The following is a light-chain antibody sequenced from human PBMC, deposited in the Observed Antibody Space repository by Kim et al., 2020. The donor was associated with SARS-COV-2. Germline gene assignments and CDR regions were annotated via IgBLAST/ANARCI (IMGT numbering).Light chain of an antibody. J-gene: IGKJ1*01. CDR3: QQDNNWPPGGT. Sequence: EIVMTQSPATLSVSPGERATLSCRASQSVSSNLAWYQQKPGQAPRLLIYGASTRATGIPARFSGSGSGTEFTLTISSLQSEDFAVYYCQQDNNWPPGGTFGQGTKVDIK. V-gene: IGKV3-15*01. CDR2: GAS. CDR1: QSVSSN.